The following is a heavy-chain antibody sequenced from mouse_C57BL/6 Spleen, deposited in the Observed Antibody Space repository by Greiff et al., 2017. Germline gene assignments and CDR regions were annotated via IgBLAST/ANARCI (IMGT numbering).Heavy chain of an antibody. Sequence: QVQLQQSGPELVKPGASVKISCKASGYAFSSSWMNWVKQRPGKGLEWIGRIYPGDGDTNYNGKFKGKATLTADKSSSTAYMQLSSLTSEDSAVYFCARRSKLGGDFDYWCQGTTLTVSS. CDR3: ARRSKLGGDFDY. CDR1: GYAFSSSW. CDR2: IYPGDGDT. D-gene: IGHD4-1*01. V-gene: IGHV1-82*01. J-gene: IGHJ2*01.